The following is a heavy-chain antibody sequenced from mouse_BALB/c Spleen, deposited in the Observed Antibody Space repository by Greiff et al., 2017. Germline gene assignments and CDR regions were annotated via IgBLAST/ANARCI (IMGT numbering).Heavy chain of an antibody. CDR2: ISSGGST. V-gene: IGHV5-6-5*01. CDR3: AREVTYYGSSLYFDY. D-gene: IGHD1-1*01. Sequence: EVNVVESGGGLVKPGGSLKLSCAASGFTFSSYAMSWVRQTPEKRLEWVASISSGGSTYYPDSVKGRFTISRDNARNILYLQMSSLRSEDTAMYYCAREVTYYGSSLYFDYWGQGTTLTVSA. J-gene: IGHJ2*01. CDR1: GFTFSSYA.